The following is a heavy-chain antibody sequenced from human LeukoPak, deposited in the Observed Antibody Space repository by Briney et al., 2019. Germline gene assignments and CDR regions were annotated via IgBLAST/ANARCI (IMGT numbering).Heavy chain of an antibody. D-gene: IGHD3-22*01. Sequence: AGGSLRLSCAASGFAFSSYAMSWVRQAPGKGLEWVSAISGSGGSTYYADSVKGRFTISRDNSKNTLYLQMNSLRAEDTAVYYCAKDFYYYDSSGHTLWGQGTMVTVSS. CDR3: AKDFYYYDSSGHTL. V-gene: IGHV3-23*01. CDR1: GFAFSSYA. CDR2: ISGSGGST. J-gene: IGHJ3*01.